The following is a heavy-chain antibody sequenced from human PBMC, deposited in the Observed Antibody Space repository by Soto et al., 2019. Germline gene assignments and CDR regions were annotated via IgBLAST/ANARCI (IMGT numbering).Heavy chain of an antibody. CDR2: FLNDGSNR. Sequence: QVQLVESGGAGVSLGGPRKPPGQAPNSTFGTKALHGAGKAQGKGLGGVAVFLNDGSNRYHADSVKDRFTISRDNSKNTLYLQMNSLRAEDTAVYYCARDDENSGNGMDVWGQGTTVTVS. CDR1: NSTFGTKA. J-gene: IGHJ6*02. V-gene: IGHV3-33*08. CDR3: ARDDENSGNGMDV. D-gene: IGHD3-10*01.